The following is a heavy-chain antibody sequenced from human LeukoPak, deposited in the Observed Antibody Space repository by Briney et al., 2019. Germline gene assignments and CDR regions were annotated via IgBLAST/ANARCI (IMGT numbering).Heavy chain of an antibody. D-gene: IGHD5-24*01. J-gene: IGHJ1*01. Sequence: SVKVSCKASGGTFSSYTISWVRQAPGQGLEWMGRIIPILGIANYAQKFQGRVTITADKSTSTAYMELSSLRSEDTAVYYCASGRDGYNFFAFQHWGQGTLVTVSS. V-gene: IGHV1-69*02. CDR1: GGTFSSYT. CDR3: ASGRDGYNFFAFQH. CDR2: IIPILGIA.